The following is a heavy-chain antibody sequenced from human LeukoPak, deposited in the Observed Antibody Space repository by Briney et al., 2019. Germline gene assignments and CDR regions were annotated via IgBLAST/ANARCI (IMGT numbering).Heavy chain of an antibody. V-gene: IGHV4-39*01. J-gene: IGHJ4*02. CDR2: IYYSGST. Sequence: SETLSLTCTVSGGXISSSSYYWGWIRQPPGKGLEWIGSIYYSGSTYYNPSLKSRVTISVDTSKNQFSLKLSSVTAADTAVYYCARFSAVAGVYWGQGTLVTVSS. CDR3: ARFSAVAGVY. CDR1: GGXISSSSYY. D-gene: IGHD6-19*01.